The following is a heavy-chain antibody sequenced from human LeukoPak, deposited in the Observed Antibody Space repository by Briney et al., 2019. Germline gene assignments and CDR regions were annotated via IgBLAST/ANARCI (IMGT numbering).Heavy chain of an antibody. CDR3: ARDAAIYDSSGYYYLW. D-gene: IGHD3-22*01. Sequence: ASVKVSCKASGGTFSTYVISWVRQASGQGLEWMGGITPNFGTAKYAQKFQGRVTITADESTSTAYMELSSLRSEDTAVYYCARDAAIYDSSGYYYLWWGQGTLVTVSS. J-gene: IGHJ4*02. V-gene: IGHV1-69*13. CDR2: ITPNFGTA. CDR1: GGTFSTYV.